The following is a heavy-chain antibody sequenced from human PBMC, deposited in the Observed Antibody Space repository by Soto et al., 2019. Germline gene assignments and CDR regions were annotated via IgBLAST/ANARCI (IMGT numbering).Heavy chain of an antibody. V-gene: IGHV3-15*01. J-gene: IGHJ4*02. D-gene: IGHD4-17*01. Sequence: EVRLVESGGDLVKPGGSLKLSCPASGFTFWRAGLSWVRQPPGRGLEWVGRIKSKNEGGTKDYAAPVKGRFTISRDDSKNTVLLQMNRLKTEDTAVYFCATDQGAYGDYPGEYWGQGTLVTVSS. CDR2: IKSKNEGGTK. CDR3: ATDQGAYGDYPGEY. CDR1: GFTFWRAG.